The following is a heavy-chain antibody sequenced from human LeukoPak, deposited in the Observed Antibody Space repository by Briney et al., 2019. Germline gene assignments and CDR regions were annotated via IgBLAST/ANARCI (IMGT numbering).Heavy chain of an antibody. D-gene: IGHD5-24*01. CDR1: GGSICSYY. CDR2: IYYSGST. CDR3: ARRRSVDGYNL. J-gene: IGHJ5*02. Sequence: PSETLFLTCTVSGGSICSYYWSWIREPPGKGVEWIGYIYYSGSTNYNPSLKSRVTISVDTSKNQFSLKLSSVTAADTAVYYCARRRSVDGYNLWGQGTLVTVSS. V-gene: IGHV4-59*01.